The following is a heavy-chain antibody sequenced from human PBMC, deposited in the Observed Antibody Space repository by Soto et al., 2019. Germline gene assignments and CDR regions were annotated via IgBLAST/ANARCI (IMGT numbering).Heavy chain of an antibody. CDR3: ARAPSGGSSYYYFYMDV. CDR1: GYTFTSYG. Sequence: ASVKVSCKASGYTFTSYGISWVRQAPGQGLEWMGWISAYNGNTNYAQKLQSRVTMTTDTSTSTADMELRSLRSDDTAVYYCARAPSGGSSYYYFYMDVWGKGNTVTVSS. J-gene: IGHJ6*03. CDR2: ISAYNGNT. V-gene: IGHV1-18*01. D-gene: IGHD6-6*01.